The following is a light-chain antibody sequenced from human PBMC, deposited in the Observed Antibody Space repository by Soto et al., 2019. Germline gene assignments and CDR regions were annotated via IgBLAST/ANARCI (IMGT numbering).Light chain of an antibody. V-gene: IGKV4-1*01. CDR3: QQYYSTPQT. CDR2: WAS. Sequence: DIVMTQSPDSLAVSLGERATINCKSSQRVLYSSNNKNYLAWYQQKPGQPPKLLIYWASTRESGVPDRFSGSGSGTEFTLTISSLQAEDVAVYYCQQYYSTPQTFGQGTKVEIK. CDR1: QRVLYSSNNKNY. J-gene: IGKJ1*01.